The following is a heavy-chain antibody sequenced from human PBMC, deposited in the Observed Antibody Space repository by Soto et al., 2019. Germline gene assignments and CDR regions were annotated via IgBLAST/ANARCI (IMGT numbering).Heavy chain of an antibody. CDR2: IYYSGST. V-gene: IGHV4-39*01. CDR1: GGSISSSSYY. Sequence: SETLSLTCTVSGGSISSSSYYWGWIRQPPGKGLEWIGSIYYSGSTYYNPSLKSRVTISVDTSKNQFSLKLSSVTAADTAVYYCIIAGGWGRGSRNYYYYGMDVWGQGTTVTVSS. CDR3: IIAGGWGRGSRNYYYYGMDV. D-gene: IGHD6-19*01. J-gene: IGHJ6*02.